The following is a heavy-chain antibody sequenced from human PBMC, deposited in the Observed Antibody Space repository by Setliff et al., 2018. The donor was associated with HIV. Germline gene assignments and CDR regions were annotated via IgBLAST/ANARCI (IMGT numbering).Heavy chain of an antibody. D-gene: IGHD5-18*01. V-gene: IGHV4-39*01. CDR2: GVNSGSS. CDR3: ARQTSYDRGYSYCFDE. Sequence: SETLSLTCTVSGGSISNGNYYWAWIRQSPRKGLEWIGSGVNSGSSCYNPSLKSRVTVSVDTSTNHLSLRLTSVTAADTAVYYCARQTSYDRGYSYCFDEWGHGTLVTVSS. J-gene: IGHJ4*01. CDR1: GGSISNGNYY.